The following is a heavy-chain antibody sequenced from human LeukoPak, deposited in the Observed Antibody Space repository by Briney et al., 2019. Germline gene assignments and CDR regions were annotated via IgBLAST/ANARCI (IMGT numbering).Heavy chain of an antibody. CDR2: INHSGST. Sequence: SETLSLTCAVYGGSFSGYYWSWIRQPPGKGLEWIGEINHSGSTNYNPSLKSRVTIPVDTSKNQFSLKLSSVTAADTAVYYCARGPSRWLQLDYYFDYWGQGTLVTVSS. J-gene: IGHJ4*02. V-gene: IGHV4-34*01. CDR1: GGSFSGYY. D-gene: IGHD5-24*01. CDR3: ARGPSRWLQLDYYFDY.